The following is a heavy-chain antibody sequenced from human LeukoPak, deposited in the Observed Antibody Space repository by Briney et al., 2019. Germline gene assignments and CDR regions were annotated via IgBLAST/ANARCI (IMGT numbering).Heavy chain of an antibody. Sequence: GGSLRLSCAASGFTFSSYSMNWVRQAPGKGLEWVSFISSSSSYIYYADSVKGRFTISRDNAKNSLYLQMNSLRAEDTAVYYCARVSSSGVFRAFDIWGQGKTVTVSS. CDR3: ARVSSSGVFRAFDI. J-gene: IGHJ3*02. CDR1: GFTFSSYS. V-gene: IGHV3-21*01. D-gene: IGHD6-6*01. CDR2: ISSSSSYI.